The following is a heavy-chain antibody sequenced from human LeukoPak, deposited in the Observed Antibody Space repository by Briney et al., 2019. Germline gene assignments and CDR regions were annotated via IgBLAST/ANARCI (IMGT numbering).Heavy chain of an antibody. V-gene: IGHV3-23*01. Sequence: PGGSLRLSCAASGFNFANHAMSWVRQTPGKGLEWVSAISGGGDITYYADSVTGRFTISRDNSKDTLFLQMHSLRPGDTAVYYCATLRYVTTWYDDHWGQGTLVTVSS. CDR3: ATLRYVTTWYDDH. D-gene: IGHD3-9*01. CDR1: GFNFANHA. CDR2: ISGGGDIT. J-gene: IGHJ4*02.